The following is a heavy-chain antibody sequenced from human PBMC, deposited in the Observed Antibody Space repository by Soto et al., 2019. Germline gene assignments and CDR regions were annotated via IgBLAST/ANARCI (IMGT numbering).Heavy chain of an antibody. J-gene: IGHJ4*02. Sequence: ASVKVSCKASGYTFTSYDIYWVRQATGQGLEWMGWMNPNTGNSGYAQKFQGRVTMTSDTSISTAHMELSSLRSEDTAVYYCARRAEANGWNGFGADKYYFDFWGQGTLVTVSS. CDR2: MNPNTGNS. CDR1: GYTFTSYD. D-gene: IGHD1-1*01. CDR3: ARRAEANGWNGFGADKYYFDF. V-gene: IGHV1-8*01.